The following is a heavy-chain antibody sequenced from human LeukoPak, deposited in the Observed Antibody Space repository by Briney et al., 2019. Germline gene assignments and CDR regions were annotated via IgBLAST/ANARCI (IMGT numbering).Heavy chain of an antibody. CDR2: LSGDGGTT. V-gene: IGHV3-23*01. D-gene: IGHD3-3*01. CDR1: GFSFKHYA. J-gene: IGHJ4*02. CDR3: ASERNDDFWSGFFPFDN. Sequence: GGSLRLSCVGSGFSFKHYALNWVRQAPGKGLEWVSALSGDGGTTYYTNSVRGRLTVSRDNFKNTVYLQMNSLRAEDTGMYYCASERNDDFWSGFFPFDNWGQGTLVTVSS.